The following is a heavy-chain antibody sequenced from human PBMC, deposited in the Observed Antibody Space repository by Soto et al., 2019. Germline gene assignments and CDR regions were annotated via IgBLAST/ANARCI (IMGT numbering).Heavy chain of an antibody. CDR2: INSDGSST. CDR1: GFTVISNY. J-gene: IGHJ4*02. V-gene: IGHV3-74*01. D-gene: IGHD3-22*01. Sequence: GGSLRLSCAASGFTVISNYMSWVRQAPGKGLEWVSRINSDGSSTSYADSVKGRFTISRDNAKNTLYLQMNSLRAEDTAVYYCAKYLEFTTPYFDYWGQGTLVTVSS. CDR3: AKYLEFTTPYFDY.